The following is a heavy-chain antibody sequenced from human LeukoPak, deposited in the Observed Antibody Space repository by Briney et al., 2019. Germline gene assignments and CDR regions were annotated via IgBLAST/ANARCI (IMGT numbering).Heavy chain of an antibody. CDR1: GGSISSGGYY. D-gene: IGHD4-17*01. V-gene: IGHV4-61*08. J-gene: IGHJ4*02. CDR3: ARSRAAYGDIDY. CDR2: IYYSGST. Sequence: PSETLSLTCTVSGGSISSGGYYWSWIRQHPGKGLEWIGYIYYSGSTNYNPSLKSRVTISVDTSKNQFSLKLSSVTAADTAVYYCARSRAAYGDIDYWGQGTLVTVSS.